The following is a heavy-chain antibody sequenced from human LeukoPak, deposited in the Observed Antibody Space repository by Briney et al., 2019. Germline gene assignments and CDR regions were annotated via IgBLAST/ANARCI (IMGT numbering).Heavy chain of an antibody. CDR3: AKDRSIGTYYTFDH. Sequence: GGSLRLSCAASGFTFSSYGMHWVRQAPGKGLEWVAVISYDGSNKYYADSVKGRFTVSGDNSKNTLYLQMSSLTAADTAVYYCAKDRSIGTYYTFDHWGQGTLVTVSS. J-gene: IGHJ4*02. CDR1: GFTFSSYG. CDR2: ISYDGSNK. D-gene: IGHD1-26*01. V-gene: IGHV3-30*18.